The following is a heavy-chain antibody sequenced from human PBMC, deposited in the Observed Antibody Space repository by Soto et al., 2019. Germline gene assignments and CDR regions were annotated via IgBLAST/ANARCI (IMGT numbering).Heavy chain of an antibody. V-gene: IGHV3-30-3*01. CDR1: GFTFSSYA. CDR2: ISYDGSNK. Sequence: GGSLRLSCAASGFTFSSYAMHWVRQAPGKGLEWVAVISYDGSNKYYADSVKGRFTISRDNSKNTLYLQMNSLRAEDTAVYYCARDHENWGGNYYYYGMDVWGQGTTVTVSS. CDR3: ARDHENWGGNYYYYGMDV. D-gene: IGHD7-27*01. J-gene: IGHJ6*02.